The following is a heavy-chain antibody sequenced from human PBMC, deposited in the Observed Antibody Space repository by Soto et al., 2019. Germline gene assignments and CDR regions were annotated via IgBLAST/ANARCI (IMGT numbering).Heavy chain of an antibody. D-gene: IGHD6-13*01. CDR3: ARVAAASANYYYYYGMDV. J-gene: IGHJ6*02. V-gene: IGHV3-30-3*01. CDR2: ISYDGSNK. Sequence: VAVISYDGSNKYYADSVKGRFTISRDNSKNTLYLQMNSLRAEDTAVYYCARVAAASANYYYYYGMDVWGQGTTVTVSS.